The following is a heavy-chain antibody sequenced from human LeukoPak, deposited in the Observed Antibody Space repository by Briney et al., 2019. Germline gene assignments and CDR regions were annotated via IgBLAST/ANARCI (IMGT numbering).Heavy chain of an antibody. D-gene: IGHD2-15*01. Sequence: PSETLSLTCAVYGGSFSGHYWSWIRQPPGKGLEWIATIYYSGSTYYNPSLKSRVTISVDTSKNQFSLKLSSVTAADTAVYYCLTAYSGRYFDLWGRGTLVTVSS. J-gene: IGHJ2*01. CDR2: IYYSGST. CDR1: GGSFSGHY. CDR3: LTAYSGRYFDL. V-gene: IGHV4-34*01.